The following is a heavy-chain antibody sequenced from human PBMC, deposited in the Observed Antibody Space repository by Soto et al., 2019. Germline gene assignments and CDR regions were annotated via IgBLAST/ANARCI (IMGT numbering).Heavy chain of an antibody. V-gene: IGHV1-3*01. CDR1: GYTFTSYA. D-gene: IGHD3-10*01. CDR3: AGGDRLLWFGEPHDYWYFDL. Sequence: QVQLVQSGAEVKKPGATVKVSCQASGYTFTSYAMHWVRQAPGQRLEWMGWINAGNGNTKYSQKFQGRVTITRDTSASVAYMELSSLRSEDTAVYYCAGGDRLLWFGEPHDYWYFDLWGRGTLVTVSS. J-gene: IGHJ2*01. CDR2: INAGNGNT.